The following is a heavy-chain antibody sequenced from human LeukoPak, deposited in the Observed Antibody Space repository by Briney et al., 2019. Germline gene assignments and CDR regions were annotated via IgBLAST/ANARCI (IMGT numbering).Heavy chain of an antibody. D-gene: IGHD3-10*01. CDR1: GGSISSNSYY. Sequence: SETLSLTCTVSGGSISSNSYYWGWIRQPRGKGLEWIGSIYYSGSTYYNPSLKSRVTISVDTSKNQFSLKLSSVTAADTAVYYCARNRYYYGSGNYGVPNWFDPWGQGTLVTVSS. J-gene: IGHJ5*02. V-gene: IGHV4-39*01. CDR3: ARNRYYYGSGNYGVPNWFDP. CDR2: IYYSGST.